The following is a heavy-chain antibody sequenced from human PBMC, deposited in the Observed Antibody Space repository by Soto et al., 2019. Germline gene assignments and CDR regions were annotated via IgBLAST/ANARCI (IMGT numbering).Heavy chain of an antibody. V-gene: IGHV1-2*04. CDR1: GYTFTGYY. Sequence: ASVKVSCKASGYTFTGYYMHWVRQAPGQGLEWMGWVNPNSGGTNYAQKFQGWVTMTRDTSISTAYMELSRLRSDDTAVYYCARDSSYSGYGNWFDPWGQGTLVTVSS. D-gene: IGHD5-12*01. CDR3: ARDSSYSGYGNWFDP. CDR2: VNPNSGGT. J-gene: IGHJ5*02.